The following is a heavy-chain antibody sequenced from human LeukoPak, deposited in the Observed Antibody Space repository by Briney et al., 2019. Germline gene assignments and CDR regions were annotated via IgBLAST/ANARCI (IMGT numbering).Heavy chain of an antibody. CDR3: ARDPSNTSGRNLLFDY. D-gene: IGHD6-19*01. Sequence: ASVKVSCKASGYTFTSYYMHWVRQAPGQGLEWMGIINPSGGSTSYAQKFQGRVTVTTDTSTSTVFMELRSLNTDDTAVYYCARDPSNTSGRNLLFDYWGHGILVTVSS. J-gene: IGHJ4*01. CDR2: INPSGGST. CDR1: GYTFTSYY. V-gene: IGHV1-46*01.